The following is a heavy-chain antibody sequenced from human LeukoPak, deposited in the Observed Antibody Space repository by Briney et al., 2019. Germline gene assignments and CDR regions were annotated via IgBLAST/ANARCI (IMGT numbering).Heavy chain of an antibody. J-gene: IGHJ4*02. CDR3: ARDSGPRYYPDY. D-gene: IGHD2-21*01. CDR1: GYTFTGYY. CDR2: INPNSGGT. Sequence: ASVKVSCKASGYTFTGYYMHWVRQAPGQGLEWMGWINPNSGGTNYAQKFQGRVTMTRDTSISTACMELSRLRSDDTAVYYCARDSGPRYYPDYWGQGTLVTVSS. V-gene: IGHV1-2*02.